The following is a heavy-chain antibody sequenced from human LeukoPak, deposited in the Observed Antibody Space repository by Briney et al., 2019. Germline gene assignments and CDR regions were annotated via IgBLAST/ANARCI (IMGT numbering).Heavy chain of an antibody. D-gene: IGHD1-26*01. J-gene: IGHJ4*02. Sequence: GGSLRLSCAASGFTFSSYGMHWVRQAPGKGLEWVAVIWYDGSNKYYADSVKGRFTISRDNSKNTLYLQVNSLRAEDTAVYYCAKSDYPIVGATSMDYWGQGTLVTVSS. CDR3: AKSDYPIVGATSMDY. V-gene: IGHV3-33*06. CDR1: GFTFSSYG. CDR2: IWYDGSNK.